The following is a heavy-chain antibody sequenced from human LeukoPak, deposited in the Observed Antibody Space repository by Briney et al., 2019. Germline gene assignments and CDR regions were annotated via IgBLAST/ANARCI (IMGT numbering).Heavy chain of an antibody. Sequence: TSETLSLTCTVSGGSISSYYWSWIRQPPGKGLEWIGYIYYSGSTNYNPFLKSRVTISVDTSKNQFSLKLSSVTAADTAVYYCARHLPLTGYYPYYYYGMDVWGQGTTVTVSS. CDR3: ARHLPLTGYYPYYYYGMDV. J-gene: IGHJ6*02. V-gene: IGHV4-59*08. CDR1: GGSISSYY. CDR2: IYYSGST. D-gene: IGHD3-9*01.